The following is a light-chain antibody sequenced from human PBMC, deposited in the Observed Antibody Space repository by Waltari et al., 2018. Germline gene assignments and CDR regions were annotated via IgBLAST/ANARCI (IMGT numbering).Light chain of an antibody. V-gene: IGKV6-21*01. Sequence: EVVLTQSPDFQSVTPKEKVTITCRASQNIFTSLHWYQQKPGQSPKLLITYASQSFSGVRSRFSGSGSGTDFTLTLNGLEAEDAATYYCHQSRTFPITFGQGTRLEIK. J-gene: IGKJ5*01. CDR1: QNIFTS. CDR3: HQSRTFPIT. CDR2: YAS.